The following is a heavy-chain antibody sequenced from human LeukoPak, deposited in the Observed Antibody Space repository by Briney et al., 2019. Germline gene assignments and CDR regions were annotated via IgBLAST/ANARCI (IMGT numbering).Heavy chain of an antibody. J-gene: IGHJ4*02. Sequence: GGSLRLSCAASGITFSSYGMHWVRQAPGKGLEWVAVISYDGSNRYYADSVKGRFTISRDNSKNTLYLQMNSLRAEDTAVYYCAKDRGYCSGGSCYYFDYWGQGTLVTVSS. V-gene: IGHV3-30*18. CDR3: AKDRGYCSGGSCYYFDY. D-gene: IGHD2-15*01. CDR2: ISYDGSNR. CDR1: GITFSSYG.